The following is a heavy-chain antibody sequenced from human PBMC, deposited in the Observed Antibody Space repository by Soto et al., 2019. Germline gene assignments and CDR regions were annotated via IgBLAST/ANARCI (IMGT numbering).Heavy chain of an antibody. V-gene: IGHV3-33*01. CDR3: AREALYGDYVPNYYYYGMDV. D-gene: IGHD4-17*01. CDR1: GFTFSSYG. CDR2: IWYDGSNK. Sequence: QVQLVESGGGVVQPGRSLRLSCAASGFTFSSYGMHWVRQAPGKGLEWVAVIWYDGSNKYYADSVKGRFTISRDNSKNTLYLQMNSLRAEDTAVYYCAREALYGDYVPNYYYYGMDVWGQGTTVTVSS. J-gene: IGHJ6*02.